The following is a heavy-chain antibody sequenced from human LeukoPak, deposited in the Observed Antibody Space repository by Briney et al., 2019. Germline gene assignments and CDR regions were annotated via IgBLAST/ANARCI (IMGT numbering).Heavy chain of an antibody. D-gene: IGHD6-19*01. Sequence: ASVKVSCKASGYTFTSYYIHWVRQAPGQGLEWMGIINPRGVSTSYAQRFQGRVTMTGDTSTSTVYMEPSSLRSEDTAVYYCARDFTVDGTGGFDYWGQGTLVTVSS. CDR3: ARDFTVDGTGGFDY. J-gene: IGHJ4*02. V-gene: IGHV1-46*01. CDR1: GYTFTSYY. CDR2: INPRGVST.